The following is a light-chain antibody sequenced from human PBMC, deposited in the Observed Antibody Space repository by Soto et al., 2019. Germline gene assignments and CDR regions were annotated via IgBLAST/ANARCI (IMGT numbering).Light chain of an antibody. Sequence: EXXLTXXXXTLSMSPGERATLSCRASQSISSNYLAWYQQKPGQAPRLLIYGASSRATGIPDRFSGSGSGTDFTLTISRLEAEDFAVYYCQQYGSSPRTFGQGTKVEFK. CDR2: GAS. J-gene: IGKJ1*01. CDR3: QQYGSSPRT. CDR1: QSISSNY. V-gene: IGKV3-20*01.